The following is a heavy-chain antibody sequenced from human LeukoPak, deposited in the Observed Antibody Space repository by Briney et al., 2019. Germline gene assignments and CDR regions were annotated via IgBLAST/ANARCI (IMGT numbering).Heavy chain of an antibody. CDR3: TRDPEALDY. CDR1: GFTISDYS. Sequence: GGSLRLSCAASGFTISDYSMNWVRQAPGKGLEWISYIRKITTTTYYADSVRGRFASSRHNAKNAVYLQMNSLRDDDTAVYYCTRDPEALDYWGQGTLVTVSS. V-gene: IGHV3-48*02. CDR2: IRKITTTT. J-gene: IGHJ4*02.